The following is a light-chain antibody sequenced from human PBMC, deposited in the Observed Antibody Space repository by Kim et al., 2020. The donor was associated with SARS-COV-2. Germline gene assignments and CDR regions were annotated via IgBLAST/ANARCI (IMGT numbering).Light chain of an antibody. CDR1: QSVSSSY. CDR3: QQYDSSPLT. V-gene: IGKV3-20*01. Sequence: EIVLTQSPGTLSLSPGERVTLSCRASQSVSSSYLAWYQQKPGQAPRVLIYGASSRATGIPDRFSGSGSGTDFTLTISRLEPEDFAVYYCQQYDSSPLTFGGGTKV. J-gene: IGKJ4*01. CDR2: GAS.